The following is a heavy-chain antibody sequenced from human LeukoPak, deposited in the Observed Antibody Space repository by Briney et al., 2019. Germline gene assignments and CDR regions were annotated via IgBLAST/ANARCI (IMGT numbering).Heavy chain of an antibody. CDR1: GFTFSSSS. D-gene: IGHD7-27*01. V-gene: IGHV3-30-3*01. Sequence: GRSLRLSCAASGFTFSSSSMHWVRQAPGKGLEWVTVVSYDGSNKYYADSVKGRFTVSRDNSKNTLFLQMNSLRAEDTAVYYCAKDGGLWVSAHWGDSWGRGTLVTVSS. J-gene: IGHJ4*02. CDR3: AKDGGLWVSAHWGDS. CDR2: VSYDGSNK.